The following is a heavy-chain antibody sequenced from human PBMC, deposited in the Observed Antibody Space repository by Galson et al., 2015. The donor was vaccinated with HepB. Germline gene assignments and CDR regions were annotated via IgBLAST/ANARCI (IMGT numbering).Heavy chain of an antibody. CDR3: ARSGSSWYEYHGRNWFGP. J-gene: IGHJ5*02. CDR2: INPNSGGT. V-gene: IGHV1-2*04. CDR1: GYTFTGYY. D-gene: IGHD6-13*01. Sequence: SVKVSCKASGYTFTGYYMHWVRQAPGQGLEWMGWINPNSGGTNYAQKFQGWVTMTRDTSISTAYMELSRLRSDDTAVYYCARSGSSWYEYHGRNWFGPWGQGTLVTVSS.